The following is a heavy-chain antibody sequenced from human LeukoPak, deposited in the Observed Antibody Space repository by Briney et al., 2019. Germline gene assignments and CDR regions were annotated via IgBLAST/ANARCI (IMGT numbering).Heavy chain of an antibody. CDR1: GFTFSSYE. J-gene: IGHJ6*04. V-gene: IGHV3-48*03. D-gene: IGHD3-10*02. Sequence: GGSLRLSCAASGFTFSSYEMNWVRQAPGKGLEWVSYISSSGSTIYYADFVKGRFTISKDNAKNSLYLQMNSLRAEDTAVYYCAELGITMIGGVWGKGTTVTISS. CDR3: AELGITMIGGV. CDR2: ISSSGSTI.